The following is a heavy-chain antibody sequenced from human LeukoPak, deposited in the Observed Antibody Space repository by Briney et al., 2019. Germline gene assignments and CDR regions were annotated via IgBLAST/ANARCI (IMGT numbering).Heavy chain of an antibody. CDR1: GFTFSSYS. Sequence: GGSLRLSCAASGFTFSSYSMNWVRQAPGKGLEWVSYISSSSSNIYYADSVKGRFTISRDNAKNSLYLQMNSLRAEDTAVYYCAREDGGNTGIYWYFDLWGRGTLVTVSS. J-gene: IGHJ2*01. D-gene: IGHD4-23*01. CDR3: AREDGGNTGIYWYFDL. CDR2: ISSSSSNI. V-gene: IGHV3-48*04.